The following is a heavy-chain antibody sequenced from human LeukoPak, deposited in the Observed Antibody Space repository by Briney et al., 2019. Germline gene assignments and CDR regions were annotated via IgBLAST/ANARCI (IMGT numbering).Heavy chain of an antibody. CDR3: ARGFHYDAFDI. CDR1: GGTFSSYA. Sequence: SVKVSCKAFGGTFSSYAISWVRQAPGQGLEWMGGIIPIFGTANYAQKFQGRVTITADESTSTAYMELSSLRSKDTAVYYCARGFHYDAFDIWGQGTMVTVSS. D-gene: IGHD2/OR15-2a*01. J-gene: IGHJ3*02. V-gene: IGHV1-69*13. CDR2: IIPIFGTA.